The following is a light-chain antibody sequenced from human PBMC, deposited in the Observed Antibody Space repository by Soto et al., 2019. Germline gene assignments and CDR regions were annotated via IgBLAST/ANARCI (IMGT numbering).Light chain of an antibody. CDR2: EVT. Sequence: QSALTQPPSASGSPGQSVTISCTGTSTDVGGSNFVCWYQQHPGKAPKLMIYEVTKRPSGVPDRFSGSKSGNTASLTVSGLQAEDEASYYCSSYGGRNNLLFGGGTQLTVL. CDR3: SSYGGRNNLL. V-gene: IGLV2-8*01. CDR1: STDVGGSNF. J-gene: IGLJ7*01.